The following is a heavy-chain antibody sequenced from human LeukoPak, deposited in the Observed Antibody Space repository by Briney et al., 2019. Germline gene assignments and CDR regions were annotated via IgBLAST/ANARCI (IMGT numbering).Heavy chain of an antibody. V-gene: IGHV3-13*01. Sequence: GGALRLSCAASGFTFSSYDMHWVRHAKGKGMEWVSAIGTAGDTYYPGSVKGRFTISRENAKDSLYLQMNSLRAGDTAVYYCARGHLRFLEWLSPSCGMDVWGQGTTVTVSS. J-gene: IGHJ6*02. D-gene: IGHD3-3*01. CDR3: ARGHLRFLEWLSPSCGMDV. CDR2: IGTAGDT. CDR1: GFTFSSYD.